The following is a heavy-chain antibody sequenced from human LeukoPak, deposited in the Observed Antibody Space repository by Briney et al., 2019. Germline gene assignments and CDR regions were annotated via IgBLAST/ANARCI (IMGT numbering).Heavy chain of an antibody. CDR2: INPNSGGT. D-gene: IGHD3-3*01. J-gene: IGHJ6*03. CDR1: GYTFTGYY. Sequence: ASVKVSCKASGYTFTGYYMHWVRQAPGQGLEWMGWINPNSGGTNYAQKFQGRVTMTRDTSIRTAYMELSRLRSDDTAVYYCARVGDDFWSGYYAAYYYYYMDVWGKGTTVTVSS. V-gene: IGHV1-2*02. CDR3: ARVGDDFWSGYYAAYYYYYMDV.